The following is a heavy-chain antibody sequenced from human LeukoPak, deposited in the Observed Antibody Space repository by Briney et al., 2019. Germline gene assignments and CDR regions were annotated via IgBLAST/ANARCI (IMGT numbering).Heavy chain of an antibody. CDR3: AREIGSAARGR. Sequence: GGSLGLSCAASGFTFTSYWMSWVRQAPGKGLEWVANIKEDGSEKYYVDSVKGRFTISRDNAKNSMYLQMNSLRAEDTAVYYCAREIGSAARGRWGQGTLVTVSS. CDR1: GFTFTSYW. CDR2: IKEDGSEK. V-gene: IGHV3-7*05. J-gene: IGHJ4*02. D-gene: IGHD6-13*01.